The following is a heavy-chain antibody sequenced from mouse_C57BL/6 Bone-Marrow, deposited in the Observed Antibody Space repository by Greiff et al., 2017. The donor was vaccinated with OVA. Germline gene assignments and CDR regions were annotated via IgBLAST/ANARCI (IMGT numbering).Heavy chain of an antibody. D-gene: IGHD1-1*01. V-gene: IGHV3-1*01. Sequence: EVQGVESGPGMVKPSQSLSLTCTVTGYSITSGYDWHWIRHFPGNKLEWMGYISYSGSTNYNPSLKSRISITHDTSKNHFFLKLNSVTTEDTATYYCAGSSYYFDVWGTGTTVTVSS. CDR2: ISYSGST. CDR1: GYSITSGYD. J-gene: IGHJ1*03. CDR3: AGSSYYFDV.